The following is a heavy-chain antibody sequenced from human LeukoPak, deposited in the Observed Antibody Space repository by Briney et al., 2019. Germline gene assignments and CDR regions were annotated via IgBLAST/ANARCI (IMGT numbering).Heavy chain of an antibody. CDR3: ARCMVLSQGWCNWFDP. D-gene: IGHD6-13*01. CDR2: IRIGGGGT. J-gene: IGHJ5*02. CDR1: GFDLTSYA. Sequence: GSLRLSFAASGFDLTSYAMTWVCQAPAKGLEWVSSIRIGGGGTYYADSVKGRFTISRDNSENTLHLQMNNLRVEDTARYFCARCMVLSQGWCNWFDPWGQGTLVTVSS. V-gene: IGHV3-23*01.